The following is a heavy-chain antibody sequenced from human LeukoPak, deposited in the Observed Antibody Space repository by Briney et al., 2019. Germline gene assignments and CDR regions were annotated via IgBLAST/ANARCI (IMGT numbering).Heavy chain of an antibody. CDR1: GFTFSSYS. CDR3: ASLYGSGSYYNLDAFDI. D-gene: IGHD3-10*01. V-gene: IGHV3-48*02. Sequence: GGSLRLSCAASGFTFSSYSMNWVRQAPGKGLEWVSYISSSSSTTYYADSVKGRFTISRDNAKNSLYLQMNSLRDEDTAVYYCASLYGSGSYYNLDAFDIWGQGTMVTVSS. CDR2: ISSSSSTT. J-gene: IGHJ3*02.